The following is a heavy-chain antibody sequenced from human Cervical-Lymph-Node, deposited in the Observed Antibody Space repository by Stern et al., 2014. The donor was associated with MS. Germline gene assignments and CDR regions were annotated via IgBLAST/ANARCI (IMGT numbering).Heavy chain of an antibody. J-gene: IGHJ4*02. D-gene: IGHD6-25*01. Sequence: VQLVESGGGVVQPGGSLRLSCAGSGFSLSSQGMHWVRQTPGKGLEWVSAISYDANKEYYANSVKGRFTMSRDTSKNTLYLHMNSLKIEDTALYYCAKGGQRGSFEYWGQGTLVIVSS. V-gene: IGHV3-30*18. CDR1: GFSLSSQG. CDR2: ISYDANKE. CDR3: AKGGQRGSFEY.